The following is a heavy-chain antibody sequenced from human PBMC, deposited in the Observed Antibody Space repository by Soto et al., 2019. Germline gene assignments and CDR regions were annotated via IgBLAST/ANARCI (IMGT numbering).Heavy chain of an antibody. CDR1: GGSLTSYP. D-gene: IGHD3-16*01. Sequence: QMEQSGAEVRKPGSSVKVSCKPSGGSLTSYPMAWVRQAPGQGFEWMGGIIPIHGTTEYAQKFQGRVTITADESTNRATLEPIGLTSEDTAVYYCARGWGLVSWDQGTLVTVSS. J-gene: IGHJ4*02. V-gene: IGHV1-69*01. CDR3: ARGWGLVS. CDR2: IIPIHGTT.